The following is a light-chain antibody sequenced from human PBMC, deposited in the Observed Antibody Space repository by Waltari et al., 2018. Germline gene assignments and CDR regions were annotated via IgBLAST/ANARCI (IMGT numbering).Light chain of an antibody. Sequence: EIMMTQSPATLSLSPGERATLSCRASQSFGSNLAWYQQKLGQAPRLLMFAASTRAPDIPARFSGSGSGTDFTLTISGLQSEDFALYYCQQYSDWPPWTFGQGTKVEIK. CDR3: QQYSDWPPWT. CDR2: AAS. J-gene: IGKJ1*01. V-gene: IGKV3-15*01. CDR1: QSFGSN.